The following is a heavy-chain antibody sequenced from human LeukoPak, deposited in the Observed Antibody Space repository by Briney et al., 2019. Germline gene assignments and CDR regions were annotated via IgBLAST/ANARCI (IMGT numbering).Heavy chain of an antibody. CDR2: IYPGDSDT. CDR1: GYSFTSYW. J-gene: IGHJ6*03. D-gene: IGHD1-20*01. CDR3: ARRVTGNYYYYMDI. Sequence: GESLKISCKGSGYSFTSYWIGWVRQMPGKGLEWMGIIYPGDSDTTYSPSFQGQVTISADKSTNTAYLQWNSLKASDTAIYHCARRVTGNYYYYMDIWGKGTTVIVSS. V-gene: IGHV5-51*01.